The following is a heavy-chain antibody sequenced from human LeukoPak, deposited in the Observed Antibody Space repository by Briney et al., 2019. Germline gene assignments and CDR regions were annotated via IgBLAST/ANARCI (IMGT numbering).Heavy chain of an antibody. D-gene: IGHD6-19*01. Sequence: SETLSLTCTVSGGSINNYYWSWIRQPPGKGLEWIGYIFYSGSTNYNPSLKSRVTMSVDTSKNQFSLKLSSVTAADTAVYYCARHFRPDSSGWYGLDYGGQGTLVTVSS. CDR3: ARHFRPDSSGWYGLDY. CDR2: IFYSGST. CDR1: GGSINNYY. J-gene: IGHJ4*02. V-gene: IGHV4-59*08.